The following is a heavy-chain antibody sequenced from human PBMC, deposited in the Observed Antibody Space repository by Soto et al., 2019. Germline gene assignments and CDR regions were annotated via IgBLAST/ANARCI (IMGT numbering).Heavy chain of an antibody. V-gene: IGHV3-11*06. CDR3: ARDFVYGCKDAAFDI. CDR2: ISSSSSYT. D-gene: IGHD4-17*01. CDR1: GFTFSDYY. Sequence: PGGSLRLSCAASGFTFSDYYMSWIRKAPGKGLEWVSYISSSSSYTNYADSVKGRFTISRDNAKNSLYLHMNSLRAEDTAVYYCARDFVYGCKDAAFDIWGQGTMVTVSS. J-gene: IGHJ3*02.